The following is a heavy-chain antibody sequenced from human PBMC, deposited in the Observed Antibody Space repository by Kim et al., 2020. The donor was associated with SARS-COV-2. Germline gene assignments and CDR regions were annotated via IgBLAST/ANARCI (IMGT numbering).Heavy chain of an antibody. D-gene: IGHD2-2*03. J-gene: IGHJ4*01. V-gene: IGHV4-31*03. CDR2: IYYSGST. CDR3: ARVIAAVDIVVVPAATTSCYFDY. CDR1: GGSISSGGYY. Sequence: SETLSLTCTVSGGSISSGGYYWSWIRQHPGKGLEWIGYIYYSGSTYYNPSLKSRVTISVDTSKNQFSLKLSSVTAADTAVYYCARVIAAVDIVVVPAATTSCYFDYWGQGTLVTVSS.